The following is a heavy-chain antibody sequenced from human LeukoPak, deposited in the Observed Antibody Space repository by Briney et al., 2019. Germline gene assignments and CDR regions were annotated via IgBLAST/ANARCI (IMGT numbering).Heavy chain of an antibody. CDR3: ATFTPLRAFDF. D-gene: IGHD3-16*01. V-gene: IGHV3-66*01. CDR2: IYSGGST. CDR1: EFTVSSNY. J-gene: IGHJ4*02. Sequence: PGGSLSLSCAASEFTVSSNYMNWVRQAPGKGLEWVSFIYSGGSTYYADSVRGRFTISRDSSKNTLYLQMNSLRAEDTAVYFCATFTPLRAFDFWGQGTLVTVSS.